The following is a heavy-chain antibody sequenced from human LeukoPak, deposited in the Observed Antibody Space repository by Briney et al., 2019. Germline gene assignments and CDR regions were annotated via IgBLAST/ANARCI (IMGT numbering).Heavy chain of an antibody. D-gene: IGHD3-3*01. CDR3: ARGTPPRYYDFWSGYLEGKYYFDY. Sequence: ASVKVSCKVSGYTLTELSMHWVRQAPGKGLEWMGGFDPEDGETIYAQKFQGRVTMTRDTSTSTVYMELSSLRSEDTAVYYCARGTPPRYYDFWSGYLEGKYYFDYWGQGTLVTVSS. J-gene: IGHJ4*02. CDR1: GYTLTELS. CDR2: FDPEDGET. V-gene: IGHV1-24*01.